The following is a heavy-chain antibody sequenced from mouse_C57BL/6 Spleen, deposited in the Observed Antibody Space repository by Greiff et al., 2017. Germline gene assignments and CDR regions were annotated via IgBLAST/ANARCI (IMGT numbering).Heavy chain of an antibody. D-gene: IGHD2-4*01. CDR3: ARRGDYEHFDV. Sequence: QVQLKQSGAELARPGASVKMSCKASGYTFTSYTMHWVKQRPGQGLEWIGYINPSSGYTKYNQKFKDKATLTADKSSSTAYMQLSSLTSEDSAVYYCARRGDYEHFDVWGTGTTVTVSS. V-gene: IGHV1-4*01. J-gene: IGHJ1*03. CDR2: INPSSGYT. CDR1: GYTFTSYT.